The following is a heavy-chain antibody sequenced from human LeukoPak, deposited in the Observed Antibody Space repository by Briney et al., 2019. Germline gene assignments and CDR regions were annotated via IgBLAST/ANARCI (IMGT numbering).Heavy chain of an antibody. J-gene: IGHJ4*02. D-gene: IGHD3-10*01. CDR3: ARDSPDGSGTYYNDSPDY. V-gene: IGHV1-18*01. Sequence: ASVKVSCKASGYTFGSYGISWVRQAPGQGLEWMGWIRVYNGNTNYRQKLQGRVTMSTDTSTSTAYMDLRSLTSDDTAIYYCARDSPDGSGTYYNDSPDYWGQGTLVTVSS. CDR1: GYTFGSYG. CDR2: IRVYNGNT.